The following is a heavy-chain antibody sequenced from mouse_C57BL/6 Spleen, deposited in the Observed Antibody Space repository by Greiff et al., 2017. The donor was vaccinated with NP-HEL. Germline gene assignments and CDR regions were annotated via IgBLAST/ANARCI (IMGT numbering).Heavy chain of an antibody. CDR1: GFTFTDYY. D-gene: IGHD1-1*01. Sequence: DVQLVESGGGLVQPGGSLSLSCAASGFTFTDYYMSWVRQPPGKALEWLGFIRNKANGYTTEYSASVKGRFTISRDNSQSILYLQMNALRAEDSATYYCARYTTVPHWYFDVWGTGTTVTVSS. CDR2: IRNKANGYTT. V-gene: IGHV7-3*01. J-gene: IGHJ1*03. CDR3: ARYTTVPHWYFDV.